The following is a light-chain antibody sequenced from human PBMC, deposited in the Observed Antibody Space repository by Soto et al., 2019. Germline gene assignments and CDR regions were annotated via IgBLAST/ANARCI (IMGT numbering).Light chain of an antibody. CDR2: EVS. Sequence: QAVLAQPASVYGSPGQSITISCTGTSSDVGGYDYVSWYQLHPRKAPKLMIFEVSNRPSGVSYRFSGSKSGNTASLTISGLQAEDQADYFCTSYSISTAYLFGTGTKVTVL. J-gene: IGLJ1*01. CDR1: SSDVGGYDY. V-gene: IGLV2-14*01. CDR3: TSYSISTAYL.